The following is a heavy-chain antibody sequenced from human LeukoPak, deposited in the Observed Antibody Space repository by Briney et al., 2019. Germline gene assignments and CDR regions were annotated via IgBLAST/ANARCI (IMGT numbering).Heavy chain of an antibody. D-gene: IGHD5-12*01. CDR2: ISISSNYI. V-gene: IGHV3-21*01. CDR1: GFTFSRYS. CDR3: AKDWGYEVPAGYFDL. J-gene: IGHJ2*01. Sequence: PGGSLRLSCAASGFTFSRYSMNWVRQAPGKGLEWVSSISISSNYIYYTDSVKGRCTISRDNGKNSLYLQMNSLRAEDTAVYYCAKDWGYEVPAGYFDLWGRGTLVTVSS.